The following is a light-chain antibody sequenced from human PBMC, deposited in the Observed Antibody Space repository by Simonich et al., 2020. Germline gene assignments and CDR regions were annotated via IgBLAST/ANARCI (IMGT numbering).Light chain of an antibody. Sequence: NFMLTQPHSVSESPGKTVTISCTRSSGSIASNYVQWYQQRPGSAPTTVSYEDNQRPSGVPARFSGSIDSSSDSASLTISGLKTEDEADYYCQSYDSSGWVFGGGTKLTVL. CDR3: QSYDSSGWV. CDR1: SGSIASNY. V-gene: IGLV6-57*03. CDR2: EDN. J-gene: IGLJ3*02.